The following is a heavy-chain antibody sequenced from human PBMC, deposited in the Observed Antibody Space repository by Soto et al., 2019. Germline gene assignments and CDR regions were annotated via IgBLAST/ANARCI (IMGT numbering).Heavy chain of an antibody. J-gene: IGHJ3*02. CDR2: IKSKTDGGTT. CDR3: TTGDDYVWGSYRYTGWGAFDI. D-gene: IGHD3-16*02. Sequence: GGSLRLSCAASGFTFSNAWMSWVRQAPGKGLEWVGRIKSKTDGGTTDYAAPVKGRFTISRDDSKNTLYLQMNSLKTEDTAVYYCTTGDDYVWGSYRYTGWGAFDIWGQGTMVTVSS. V-gene: IGHV3-15*01. CDR1: GFTFSNAW.